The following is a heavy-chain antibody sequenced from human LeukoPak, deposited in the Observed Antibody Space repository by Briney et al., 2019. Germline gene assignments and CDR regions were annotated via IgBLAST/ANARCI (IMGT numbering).Heavy chain of an antibody. V-gene: IGHV4-39*01. CDR1: GGSISSTSYY. Sequence: SETLSLTCTVSGGSISSTSYYWGWIRQPPGNGLEWLGSIFYSGSTSYNPSLKSRVTLSVDTCKNQFSLKLSSVTAADTAVYYCARGAVRGVNGYWGQGTLVTVSS. CDR3: ARGAVRGVNGY. D-gene: IGHD3-10*01. CDR2: IFYSGST. J-gene: IGHJ4*02.